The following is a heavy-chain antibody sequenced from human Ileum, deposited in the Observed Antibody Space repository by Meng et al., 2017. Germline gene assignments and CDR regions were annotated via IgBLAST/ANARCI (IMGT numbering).Heavy chain of an antibody. Sequence: GGSLRLSCAASGFTFSSYAMSWVRQAPGKGLEWVSAISGSGGSTYYADSVKGRFTISRDNSKNTLYLQMNSLRAEDTAVYYCAKDTGYGSGSYIMTYYFDYWGQGTLVTVSS. J-gene: IGHJ4*02. CDR2: ISGSGGST. CDR1: GFTFSSYA. D-gene: IGHD3-10*01. CDR3: AKDTGYGSGSYIMTYYFDY. V-gene: IGHV3-23*01.